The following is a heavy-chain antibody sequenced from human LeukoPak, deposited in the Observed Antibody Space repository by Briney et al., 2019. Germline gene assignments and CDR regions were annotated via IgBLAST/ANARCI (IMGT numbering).Heavy chain of an antibody. V-gene: IGHV3-23*01. CDR3: AKGKAAAARPYYFDY. D-gene: IGHD6-13*01. Sequence: GGSLRLSCVASGFIFGNHAMGWVRQAPGKGLEWVSTISGSGVSRYYAESVRGRLTVSRDSSKNTLYLQMNSLRLEDTAIYYCAKGKAAAARPYYFDYWGQGTLVTVSS. CDR2: ISGSGVSR. CDR1: GFIFGNHA. J-gene: IGHJ4*02.